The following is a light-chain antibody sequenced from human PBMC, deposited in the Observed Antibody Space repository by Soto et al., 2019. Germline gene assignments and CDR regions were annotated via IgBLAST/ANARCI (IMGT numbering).Light chain of an antibody. V-gene: IGKV3-15*01. J-gene: IGKJ4*01. Sequence: EIVMTQSPATLSVSPGGRATLSCRASQSVSSNLAWYQQKPGQAPRLLIYGASTRATGFPARVSGSGSGIEVTLSISSLQSEDFAVYYCQQYKNWPLTFGGGTRVEIK. CDR3: QQYKNWPLT. CDR2: GAS. CDR1: QSVSSN.